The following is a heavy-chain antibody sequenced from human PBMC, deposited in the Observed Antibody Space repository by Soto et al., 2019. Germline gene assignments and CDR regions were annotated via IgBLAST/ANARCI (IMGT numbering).Heavy chain of an antibody. CDR1: GFTFSSYA. Sequence: PGGSLRLSCAASGFTFSSYAMHWVRQAPGKGLEWVAVISYDGSNKYYADSVKGRFTISRDNSKNTLYLQMNSLRAEDTAVYYCARETGYSSGWGHYYYYGMVVRGQGTTVTVS. J-gene: IGHJ6*02. CDR3: ARETGYSSGWGHYYYYGMVV. CDR2: ISYDGSNK. D-gene: IGHD6-19*01. V-gene: IGHV3-30-3*01.